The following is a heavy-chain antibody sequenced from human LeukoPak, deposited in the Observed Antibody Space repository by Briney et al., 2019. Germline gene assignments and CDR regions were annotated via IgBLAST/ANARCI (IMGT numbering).Heavy chain of an antibody. D-gene: IGHD6-19*01. Sequence: GGSLRLSCAASGFTFSSYAMSWVRQALGKGLEWVSAISGSGGSTYYADSVKGRFTISRDNSKNTLYLQMNSLRAEDTAVYYCAKSFGSGWYLDYWGQGTLVTVSS. CDR2: ISGSGGST. V-gene: IGHV3-23*01. CDR3: AKSFGSGWYLDY. CDR1: GFTFSSYA. J-gene: IGHJ4*02.